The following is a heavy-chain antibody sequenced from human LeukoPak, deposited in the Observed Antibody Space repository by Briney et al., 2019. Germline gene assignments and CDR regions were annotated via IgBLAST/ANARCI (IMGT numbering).Heavy chain of an antibody. D-gene: IGHD3-22*01. CDR3: ARAMGVGGYYYDY. J-gene: IGHJ4*02. Sequence: PGGSLRLSCAASGFTVSSNYMSWVRQTPGKGLEWVSVIYSGGSTYYADSVKGRFTISRDNSKNTLFLQMNCLRAEDTAVYYCARAMGVGGYYYDYWGQGTLVTASS. CDR2: IYSGGST. V-gene: IGHV3-53*01. CDR1: GFTVSSNY.